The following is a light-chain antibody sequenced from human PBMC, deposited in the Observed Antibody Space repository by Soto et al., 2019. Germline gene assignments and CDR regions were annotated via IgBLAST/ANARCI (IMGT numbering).Light chain of an antibody. J-gene: IGKJ5*01. Sequence: EIVLTQSPGTLSLSPGDRATLSCRGSQSVKTFLVWYQKRPCQAPRLLIYDAYHRAAGIPARFSGSGFGTDFTPTISSLEPEDAAVYYCQQRSNWPPITCGQGTRLEIK. CDR3: QQRSNWPPIT. CDR1: QSVKTF. V-gene: IGKV3-11*01. CDR2: DAY.